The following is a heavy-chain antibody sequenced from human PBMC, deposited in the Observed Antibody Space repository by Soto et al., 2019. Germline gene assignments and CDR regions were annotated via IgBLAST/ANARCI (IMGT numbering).Heavy chain of an antibody. J-gene: IGHJ3*02. V-gene: IGHV5-51*01. D-gene: IGHD3-22*01. Sequence: PGESLKISCKGSGYSFTSYWIGWVRQMPGKGLEWMEIIYPGDSDTRYSPSFQGQVTISADKSISTAYLQWSSLKASDTAMYYCARLADSSGLGDAFDIWGQGTMVTVSS. CDR3: ARLADSSGLGDAFDI. CDR1: GYSFTSYW. CDR2: IYPGDSDT.